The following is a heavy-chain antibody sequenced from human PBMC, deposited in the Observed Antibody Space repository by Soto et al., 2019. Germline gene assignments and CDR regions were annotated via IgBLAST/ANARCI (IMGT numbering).Heavy chain of an antibody. V-gene: IGHV4-34*01. Sequence: SETLSLTCAVYGGSFSGYYWGWIRQPPGKGLEWIGEINHSGSTNYNPSLKSRVTISVDTSKNQFSLKLSSVSAADTAVYYCARAPPGRVVVATAIDYWGQGTLVTVSS. D-gene: IGHD2-15*01. CDR3: ARAPPGRVVVATAIDY. J-gene: IGHJ4*02. CDR2: INHSGST. CDR1: GGSFSGYY.